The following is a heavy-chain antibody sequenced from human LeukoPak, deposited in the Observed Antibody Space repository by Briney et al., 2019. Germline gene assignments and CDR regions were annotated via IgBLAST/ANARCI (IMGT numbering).Heavy chain of an antibody. CDR2: ISGSGGST. J-gene: IGHJ3*02. V-gene: IGHV3-23*01. CDR3: ANRATMIVVARDHDAFDI. D-gene: IGHD3-22*01. Sequence: GGSLRLSCAASGFTFSSYAMSWVRQAPGKGLEWVSVISGSGGSTYYADSVKGRFTISRDNSKNTLYLQMNSLRAEDTAVYYCANRATMIVVARDHDAFDIWGQGTMVTVSS. CDR1: GFTFSSYA.